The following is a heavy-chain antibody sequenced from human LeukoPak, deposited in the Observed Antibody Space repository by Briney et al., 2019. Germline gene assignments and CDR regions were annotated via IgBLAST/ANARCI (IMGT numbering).Heavy chain of an antibody. J-gene: IGHJ4*02. D-gene: IGHD3-22*01. V-gene: IGHV4-59*01. Sequence: SETLSLTCTVSGGSISSYYWSWIRQPPGKGLESIGYIYYSGSTNYNPSLKSRVPISVDTSKNQFSLKLSSVTAADTAVYYCARGTYYYDSSGYYYVYYFDYWGQGTLVTVSS. CDR3: ARGTYYYDSSGYYYVYYFDY. CDR2: IYYSGST. CDR1: GGSISSYY.